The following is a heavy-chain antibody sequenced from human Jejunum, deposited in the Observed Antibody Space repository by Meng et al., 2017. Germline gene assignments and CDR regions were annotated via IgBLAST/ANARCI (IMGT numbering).Heavy chain of an antibody. D-gene: IGHD3-10*01. CDR3: SRDQSPNGSGSYTVY. J-gene: IGHJ4*02. V-gene: IGHV3-66*02. CDR2: IYRDGTT. CDR1: GFSVSNDY. Sequence: GESLKISCAASGFSVSNDYMSWVRQAPGKGLAWVSIIYRDGTTFYADSVKGRCTISKDNSKNTLYLQMNTLRPEDTGVYYCSRDQSPNGSGSYTVYWGQGTLVTVSS.